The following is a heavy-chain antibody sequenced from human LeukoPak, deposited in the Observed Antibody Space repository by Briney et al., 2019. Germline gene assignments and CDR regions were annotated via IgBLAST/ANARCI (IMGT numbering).Heavy chain of an antibody. Sequence: ASVKVSCKASGYTFTSYGISWVRQAPGQGLEWMGWISTYNGDTNYAQKLQGRVTMTTDTSTNTAYMELRSLRSDDTAVYYCAREGLGGLTLDYWGQGTLVTVSS. D-gene: IGHD3-16*01. CDR2: ISTYNGDT. CDR1: GYTFTSYG. CDR3: AREGLGGLTLDY. V-gene: IGHV1-18*01. J-gene: IGHJ4*02.